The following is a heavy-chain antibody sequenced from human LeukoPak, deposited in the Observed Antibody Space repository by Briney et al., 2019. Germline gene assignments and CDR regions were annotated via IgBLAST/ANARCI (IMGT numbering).Heavy chain of an antibody. CDR3: ANGNWNDEYIFDY. J-gene: IGHJ4*02. CDR2: ISGSGGST. CDR1: GFTFSSYA. D-gene: IGHD1-1*01. Sequence: GGSLRLSCAASGFTFSSYAMSWVRQAPGQGLEWVSGISGSGGSTYYADSVKGRFTISRDNSKNTLFLQMHSLRAEDTAVYYCANGNWNDEYIFDYWGQGTLVTVSS. V-gene: IGHV3-23*01.